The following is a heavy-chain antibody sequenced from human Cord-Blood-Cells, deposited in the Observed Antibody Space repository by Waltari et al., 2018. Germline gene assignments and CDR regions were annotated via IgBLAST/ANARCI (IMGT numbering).Heavy chain of an antibody. CDR2: INHSGST. J-gene: IGHJ3*02. CDR1: GGSSSGYY. V-gene: IGHV4-34*01. CDR3: ATTHTAEGWNHDAFDI. Sequence: QVQLQQWGAGLLKPSETLSLTCAVYGGSSSGYYCSWIRQPPGKGLEWIGEINHSGSTNYNPSLKSRVTISVDTSKNQFSLKLSSVTAADTAVYYCATTHTAEGWNHDAFDIWGQGTMVTVSS. D-gene: IGHD1-1*01.